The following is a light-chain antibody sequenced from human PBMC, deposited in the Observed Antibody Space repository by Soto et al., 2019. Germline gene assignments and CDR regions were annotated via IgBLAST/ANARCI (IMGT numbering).Light chain of an antibody. V-gene: IGKV3-15*01. J-gene: IGKJ2*01. Sequence: EMVMTQSPATLSVSPGERATLSCRASQNLSRNLAWYQQQPGQAPRLLIYGASTRATGIPASFSGSGSGTYFTLTISSLQSEDFAVYYCQQYDNWPHTFGQGTKLEIK. CDR3: QQYDNWPHT. CDR1: QNLSRN. CDR2: GAS.